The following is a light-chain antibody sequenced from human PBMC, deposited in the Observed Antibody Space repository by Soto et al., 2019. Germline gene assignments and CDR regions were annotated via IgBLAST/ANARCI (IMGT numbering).Light chain of an antibody. CDR1: SSDVGSYNL. CDR2: EVN. J-gene: IGLJ1*01. Sequence: QSALTQPASVSGSPGQSITISCTGTSSDVGSYNLVSWYQQHPGKAPQLMLYEVNERPSGVSNRFSGSKSGNTASLTISGLQAEDEADYYCCSYAGSSTFYVFGTGTKVTVL. CDR3: CSYAGSSTFYV. V-gene: IGLV2-23*02.